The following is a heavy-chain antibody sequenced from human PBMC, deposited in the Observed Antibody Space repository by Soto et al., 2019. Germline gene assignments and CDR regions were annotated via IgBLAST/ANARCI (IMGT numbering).Heavy chain of an antibody. D-gene: IGHD5-18*01. Sequence: EGQLVESGGGLVQPGGSLRLSCDASGLSFSSYNMNWVRQAPGKGLEWVAYITATTGTVYYADSVNGRFTISRDNAKNSMYLQMNSLRDEDTAVYYCVRAAGATIDGYGYWGRGTLVTVSS. CDR3: VRAAGATIDGYGY. CDR1: GLSFSSYN. V-gene: IGHV3-48*02. J-gene: IGHJ4*02. CDR2: ITATTGTV.